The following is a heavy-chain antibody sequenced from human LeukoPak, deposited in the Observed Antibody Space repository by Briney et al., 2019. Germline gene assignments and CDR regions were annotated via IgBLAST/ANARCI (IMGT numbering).Heavy chain of an antibody. CDR2: INHSGST. D-gene: IGHD6-13*01. J-gene: IGHJ4*02. CDR1: GGSISSSSYY. V-gene: IGHV4-39*07. Sequence: SETLSLTCTVSGGSISSSSYYWGRIRQPPGKGLEWIGEINHSGSTNYNPSLKSRVTISVDTSKNQFSLKLSSVTAADTAVYYCARLTLRYSSTWYYFDYWGQGTLVTVSS. CDR3: ARLTLRYSSTWYYFDY.